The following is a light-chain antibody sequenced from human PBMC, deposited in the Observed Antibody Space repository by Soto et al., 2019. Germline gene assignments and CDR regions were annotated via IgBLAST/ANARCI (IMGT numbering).Light chain of an antibody. J-gene: IGLJ2*01. Sequence: QAVVTQEPPLTVSPGGTVTLTCGSSTGAVTSGHYPYWFQQKPGQAPRTLIYDTNNKYSWTPARFSGSLLGGKAALTLSGAQPEDEAEYYCLLTYDGFQVFGGGTKLTVL. V-gene: IGLV7-46*01. CDR3: LLTYDGFQV. CDR1: TGAVTSGHY. CDR2: DTN.